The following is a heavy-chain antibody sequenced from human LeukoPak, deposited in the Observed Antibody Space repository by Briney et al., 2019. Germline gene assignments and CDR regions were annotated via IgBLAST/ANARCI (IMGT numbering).Heavy chain of an antibody. CDR1: GYSISSGYY. CDR3: ARDGRGYYYMDV. CDR2: IYHSGST. Sequence: SETLSLTCTVSGYSISSGYYWGWIRQPPGKGLEWIGSIYHSGSTYYNPSLKSRVTISVDTSKNQFSLRLSSVTAADTAVYYCARDGRGYYYMDVWGKGTTVTVSS. V-gene: IGHV4-38-2*02. J-gene: IGHJ6*03.